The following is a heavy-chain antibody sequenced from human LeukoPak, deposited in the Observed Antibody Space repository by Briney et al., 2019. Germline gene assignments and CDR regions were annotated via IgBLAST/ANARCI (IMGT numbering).Heavy chain of an antibody. CDR3: ASDYYYGSGSPVY. J-gene: IGHJ4*02. CDR2: IYSGGRT. CDR1: GFTVSSNY. D-gene: IGHD3-10*01. V-gene: IGHV3-53*01. Sequence: GGSLRLSCAASGFTVSSNYMSWVRQAPGKGLEWVSVIYSGGRTYYADSVKGRFTISRDNSKNTLYLQMNTLRAEDTAVYYCASDYYYGSGSPVYWGQGTLVTVSS.